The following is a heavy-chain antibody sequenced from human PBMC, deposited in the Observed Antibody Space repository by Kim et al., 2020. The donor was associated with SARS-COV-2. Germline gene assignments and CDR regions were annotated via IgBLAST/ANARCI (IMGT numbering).Heavy chain of an antibody. V-gene: IGHV3-23*01. CDR1: GFTFSSYA. Sequence: GGSLRLSCAASGFTFSSYAMSWVRQAPGKGLEWVSAISGSGGSTYYADSVKGRFTISRDNSKNTLYLQMNSLRAEDTAVYYCAKGFGALSIDYDFWSGYYFIDYWGQGTLVTVSS. CDR2: ISGSGGST. CDR3: AKGFGALSIDYDFWSGYYFIDY. J-gene: IGHJ4*02. D-gene: IGHD3-3*01.